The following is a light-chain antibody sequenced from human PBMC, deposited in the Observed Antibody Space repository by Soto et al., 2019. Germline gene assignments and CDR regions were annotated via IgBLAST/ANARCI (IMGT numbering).Light chain of an antibody. CDR1: QTIRSNY. J-gene: IGKJ1*01. CDR3: QQYGSSPWT. V-gene: IGKV3-20*01. CDR2: GAS. Sequence: ETVLTQSPGTLSLSPGERATLSCRASQTIRSNYLAWYRQTPGQAPRLLIYGASNRATGIADRLGGSGSGTDLPLIINKLEPEDFALYYCQQYGSSPWTFGQGTKVEIK.